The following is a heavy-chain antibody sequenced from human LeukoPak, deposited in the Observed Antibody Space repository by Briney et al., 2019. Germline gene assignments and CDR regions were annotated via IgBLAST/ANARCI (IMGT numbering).Heavy chain of an antibody. CDR1: GGSISSGGYY. CDR3: ARHPAQTDYGDYGYYGMDV. V-gene: IGHV4-61*08. Sequence: SETLSLTCTVSGGSISSGGYYWSWIRQHPGKGLEWIGYIYYSGSTNYNPSLKSRVTISVDTSKNQFSLKLSSVTAADTAVYYCARHPAQTDYGDYGYYGMDVWGQGTTVTVSS. J-gene: IGHJ6*02. D-gene: IGHD4-17*01. CDR2: IYYSGST.